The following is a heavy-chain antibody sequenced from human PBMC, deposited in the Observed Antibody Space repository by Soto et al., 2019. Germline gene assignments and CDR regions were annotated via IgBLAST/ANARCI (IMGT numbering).Heavy chain of an antibody. J-gene: IGHJ4*02. CDR3: AKDLWFGELSPEDY. V-gene: IGHV3-23*01. D-gene: IGHD3-10*01. CDR1: GFTFSSYA. Sequence: EVQLLESGGGLVQPGGSLRLSCAASGFTFSSYAKSWVRQAPGKGLEWVSTISGDGGSTYYADSVKGRFTISRDDSKNTVYLQMNSLRAEDTVVYYCAKDLWFGELSPEDYWGQGTLVTVSS. CDR2: ISGDGGST.